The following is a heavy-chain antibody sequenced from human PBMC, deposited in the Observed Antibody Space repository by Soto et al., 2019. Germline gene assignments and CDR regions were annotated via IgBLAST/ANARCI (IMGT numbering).Heavy chain of an antibody. CDR2: IYYSGST. Sequence: SETLSLTCTVSGGSISSYYWSWIRQPPGKGLEWIGYIYYSGSTNYNPSLKSRVTISVDTSKNQFSLKLSSVTAADTAVYYCARVSSGIVATFYYYYMDVWGKGTTVTVSS. V-gene: IGHV4-59*01. CDR3: ARVSSGIVATFYYYYMDV. D-gene: IGHD5-12*01. J-gene: IGHJ6*03. CDR1: GGSISSYY.